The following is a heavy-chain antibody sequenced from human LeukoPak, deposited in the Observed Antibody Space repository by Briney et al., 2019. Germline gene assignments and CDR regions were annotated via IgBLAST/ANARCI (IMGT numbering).Heavy chain of an antibody. CDR3: ARVHDYSNYAGYYYYGMDV. CDR2: ISAYNGNT. V-gene: IGHV1-18*01. Sequence: ASVKVSCKASGGTFSSYAISWVRQAPGQGLEWMGWISAYNGNTNYAQKLQGRVTMTTDTSTSTAYMELRSLRSDDTAVYYCARVHDYSNYAGYYYYGMDVWGQGTTVTVSS. CDR1: GGTFSSYA. J-gene: IGHJ6*02. D-gene: IGHD4-11*01.